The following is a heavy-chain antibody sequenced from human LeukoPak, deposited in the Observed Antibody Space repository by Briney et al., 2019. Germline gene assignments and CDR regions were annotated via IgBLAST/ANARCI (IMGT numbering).Heavy chain of an antibody. CDR2: IKQDGSET. CDR3: ARGLSEFCSGGSCYSYYFDY. CDR1: GFTFSYYW. V-gene: IGHV3-7*03. Sequence: GGSLRLSCAASGFTFSYYWMSWVRQAPGKGLEWVANIKQDGSETYYVDSVKGRFTISRDNAKNSLFLQMNSLRAEDTAVYYCARGLSEFCSGGSCYSYYFDYWGQGTLVTVSS. D-gene: IGHD2-15*01. J-gene: IGHJ4*02.